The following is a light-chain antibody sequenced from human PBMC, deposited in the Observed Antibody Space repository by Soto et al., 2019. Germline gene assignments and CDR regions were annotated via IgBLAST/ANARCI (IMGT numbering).Light chain of an antibody. Sequence: DIQLTQSPSFLSASVGDRVTITCRASQGINSYLAWYQQKPGKAPKVLMYDASTLQRGVPSRFSGSGSGTEFTLAISGLQPEDFATYYCQQFNDYPITFGQGTRLEIK. CDR2: DAS. CDR3: QQFNDYPIT. V-gene: IGKV1-9*01. J-gene: IGKJ5*01. CDR1: QGINSY.